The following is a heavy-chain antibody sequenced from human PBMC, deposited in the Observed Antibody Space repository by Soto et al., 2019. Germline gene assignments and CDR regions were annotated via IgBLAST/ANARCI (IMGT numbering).Heavy chain of an antibody. CDR3: ARGRPWSVYYNHYYNLDV. CDR2: INHSGST. Sequence: SETLSLTCAVYGGSFSGYYWSWIRQPPGKGLEWIGEINHSGSTNYNPSLKSRVTISVDTSKNQFSLKLSSVTAADTAVYYCARGRPWSVYYNHYYNLDVWGKGTTVTVSS. J-gene: IGHJ6*03. D-gene: IGHD3-3*01. CDR1: GGSFSGYY. V-gene: IGHV4-34*01.